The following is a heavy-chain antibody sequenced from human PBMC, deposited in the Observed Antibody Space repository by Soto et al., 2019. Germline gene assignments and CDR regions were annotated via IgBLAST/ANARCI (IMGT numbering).Heavy chain of an antibody. CDR3: ARHVYPLDYDAFDI. V-gene: IGHV4-59*08. Sequence: SETLSLTCTVSGGSISSYYWSWIRQPPGKGLEWIGYIYYSGSTNYNPSLKSRVTISVDTSKNQFSLKLSSVTAADTAVYYCARHVYPLDYDAFDIWGQGTMVTVSS. CDR1: GGSISSYY. J-gene: IGHJ3*02. D-gene: IGHD4-17*01. CDR2: IYYSGST.